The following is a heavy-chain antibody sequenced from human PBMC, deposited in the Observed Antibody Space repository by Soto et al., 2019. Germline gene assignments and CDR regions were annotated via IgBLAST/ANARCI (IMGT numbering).Heavy chain of an antibody. D-gene: IGHD3-22*01. Sequence: GSVRLSCAASGFTFSSYAMSWVRQAPGKGLEWVSAISGSGGSTYYADSVKGRFTISRDNSKNTLYLQMNSLRAEDTAVYYCAKGLYDSSGYYAYYYYYYGMDVWGQGTTVTVSS. J-gene: IGHJ6*02. V-gene: IGHV3-23*01. CDR3: AKGLYDSSGYYAYYYYYYGMDV. CDR2: ISGSGGST. CDR1: GFTFSSYA.